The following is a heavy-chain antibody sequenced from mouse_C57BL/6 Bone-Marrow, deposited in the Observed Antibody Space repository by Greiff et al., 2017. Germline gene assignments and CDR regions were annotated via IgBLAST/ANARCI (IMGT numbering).Heavy chain of an antibody. CDR3: ARWDYYGSSFLSY. V-gene: IGHV7-3*01. D-gene: IGHD1-1*01. Sequence: DVQLVESGGGLVQPGGSLSLSCAASGFTFTDYYMSWVRQPPGKALEWLGFIRNKANGYTTEYSASVKGRFTISRDNSQSILYLQMNALRAEDSATYYCARWDYYGSSFLSYWGQGTTLTVSS. CDR1: GFTFTDYY. CDR2: IRNKANGYTT. J-gene: IGHJ2*01.